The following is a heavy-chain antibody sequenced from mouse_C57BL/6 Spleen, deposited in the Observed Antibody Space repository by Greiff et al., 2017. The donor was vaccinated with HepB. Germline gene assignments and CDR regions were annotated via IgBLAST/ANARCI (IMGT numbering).Heavy chain of an antibody. Sequence: EVQLVESEGGLVQPGSSMKLSCTASGFTFSDYYMAWVRQVPEKVLEWVANINYDGSSTYYLDSLKSRFIISRDNAKNILYLQMSSLKSEYTATYYCARTGDGYYPGYFDVWGTGTTVTVSS. V-gene: IGHV5-16*01. D-gene: IGHD2-3*01. CDR1: GFTFSDYY. J-gene: IGHJ1*03. CDR2: INYDGSST. CDR3: ARTGDGYYPGYFDV.